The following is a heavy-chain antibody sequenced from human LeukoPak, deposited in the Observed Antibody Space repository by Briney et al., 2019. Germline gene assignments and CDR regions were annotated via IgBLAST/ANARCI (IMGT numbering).Heavy chain of an antibody. CDR3: ARDQAGATGRWRSPPG. CDR2: INHSGST. CDR1: GGSFSGYY. D-gene: IGHD1-26*01. Sequence: PSETLSLTCAVYGGSFSGYYWSWIRQPPGKGLEWIGEINHSGSTNYNPSLKSRVTISVDTSKNQFSLKLSSVTAADTAVYYCARDQAGATGRWRSPPGWGQGTMVTASS. V-gene: IGHV4-34*01. J-gene: IGHJ3*01.